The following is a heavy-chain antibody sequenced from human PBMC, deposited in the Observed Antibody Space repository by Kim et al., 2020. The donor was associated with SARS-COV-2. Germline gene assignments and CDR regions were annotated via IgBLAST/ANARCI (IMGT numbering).Heavy chain of an antibody. CDR3: ARAWGGEVEAYSRIWNGDYYGMAV. V-gene: IGHV1-18*01. CDR1: GYTFTSYG. D-gene: IGHD6-13*01. Sequence: ASVKVSCKASGYTFTSYGISWVRQAPGQGLEWMGWISAYNGNTNYAQKLQGRVTMTTDTSTSTAYMELRSLRSDDTAVYYCARAWGGEVEAYSRIWNGDYYGMAVWGQGTTFTVSS. CDR2: ISAYNGNT. J-gene: IGHJ6*02.